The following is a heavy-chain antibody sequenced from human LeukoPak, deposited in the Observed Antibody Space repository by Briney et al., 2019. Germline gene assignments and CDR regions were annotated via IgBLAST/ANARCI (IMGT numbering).Heavy chain of an antibody. D-gene: IGHD2-21*01. V-gene: IGHV1-18*01. CDR2: ISAQNGNT. Sequence: GASVEVSCKASGYTFTRNGISWVRLAPGQGLEWMGWISAQNGNTKYADKFQDRVAMTTDTSTNTAYMELRSLRSDDTAVYYCAREGILRVAYCGGDCSGWFDPWGQGTLVTVSS. J-gene: IGHJ5*02. CDR1: GYTFTRNG. CDR3: AREGILRVAYCGGDCSGWFDP.